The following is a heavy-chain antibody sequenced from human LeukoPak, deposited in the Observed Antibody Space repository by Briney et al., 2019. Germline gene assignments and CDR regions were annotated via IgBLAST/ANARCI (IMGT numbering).Heavy chain of an antibody. J-gene: IGHJ4*02. Sequence: PGGSLRLSCAASVFTFSSYGMHWVRQAPGKGLEWVGRIKSKTDGGTTDYAAPVKGRFTISRDDSKNTLYLQMNSLKTEDTAVYYCTTGRAGYSYGHKYWGQGTLVTVSS. CDR2: IKSKTDGGTT. CDR3: TTGRAGYSYGHKY. D-gene: IGHD5-18*01. CDR1: VFTFSSYG. V-gene: IGHV3-15*01.